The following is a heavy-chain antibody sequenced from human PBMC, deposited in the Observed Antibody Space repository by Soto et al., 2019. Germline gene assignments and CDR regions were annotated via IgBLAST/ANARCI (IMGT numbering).Heavy chain of an antibody. CDR2: IWYDGSKK. CDR3: AREGAVAGSQDF. D-gene: IGHD6-19*01. CDR1: GFIFSDYG. Sequence: GGSLRLSCAASGFIFSDYGIHWVRQAPGKGLEWVVLIWYDGSKKYYADSVKGRFTVSRDNINSTLYLEMNSLRVEDSAVYYCAREGAVAGSQDFWGQGTLVTVSS. V-gene: IGHV3-33*01. J-gene: IGHJ4*02.